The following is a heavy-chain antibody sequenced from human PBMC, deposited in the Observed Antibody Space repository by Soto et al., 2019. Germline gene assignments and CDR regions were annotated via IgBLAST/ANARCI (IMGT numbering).Heavy chain of an antibody. CDR3: ARDRHSGYGLYYFDY. CDR1: GGTFSSYT. Sequence: ASVKVSCKASGGTFSSYTISWVRQAPGQGLEWMGRIIPILGIANYAQKFQGRVTITADKSTSTAYMELSSLRSEDTAVYYCARDRHSGYGLYYFDYWGQGTLVTVSS. CDR2: IIPILGIA. D-gene: IGHD5-12*01. J-gene: IGHJ4*02. V-gene: IGHV1-69*04.